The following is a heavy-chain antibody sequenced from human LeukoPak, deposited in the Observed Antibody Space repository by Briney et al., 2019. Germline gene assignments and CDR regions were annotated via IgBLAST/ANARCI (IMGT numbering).Heavy chain of an antibody. D-gene: IGHD5-24*01. J-gene: IGHJ4*02. Sequence: PGGSLRLSCAASGFTFSSYGMHWVRQAPGKGLEWVAFTWYDGSNKDYADSMKGRFTISRNNSQNTLYLQMNSLRAEDTAVYYCARGSTMGFVLRDGYKVGAYFLDYWGQGTLVTVSS. CDR1: GFTFSSYG. CDR2: TWYDGSNK. CDR3: ARGSTMGFVLRDGYKVGAYFLDY. V-gene: IGHV3-33*08.